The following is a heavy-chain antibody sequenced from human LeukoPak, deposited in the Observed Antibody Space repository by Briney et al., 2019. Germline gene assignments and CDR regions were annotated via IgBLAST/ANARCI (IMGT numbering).Heavy chain of an antibody. D-gene: IGHD6-13*01. J-gene: IGHJ6*03. CDR3: ARGAAAAGTHLYYYYYKDV. CDR1: GFTFSSYW. V-gene: IGHV3-7*01. CDR2: IKQDGSEK. Sequence: GGSLRLSCAASGFTFSSYWMSWVRQAPGKGLEWVANIKQDGSEKYYVDSVKRRFTISRDNAKNSLYLQMNSLRAEDTAVYYCARGAAAAGTHLYYYYYKDVWGKGTTVTISS.